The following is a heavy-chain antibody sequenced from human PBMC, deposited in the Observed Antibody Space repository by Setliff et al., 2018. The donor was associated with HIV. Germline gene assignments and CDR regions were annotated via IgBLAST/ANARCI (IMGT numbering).Heavy chain of an antibody. D-gene: IGHD6-13*01. V-gene: IGHV4-30-2*01. Sequence: PSETLSLTCTVSGGFISTGGYSWSWIRQPPGKGLEWIGYIYHSGNTYYNPSLKSRVSISVDRSKNHFSLRPSSVTAADTAVYYCARGGSRGSWYWDYWGQGTLVTVSS. CDR3: ARGGSRGSWYWDY. CDR2: IYHSGNT. J-gene: IGHJ4*02. CDR1: GGFISTGGYS.